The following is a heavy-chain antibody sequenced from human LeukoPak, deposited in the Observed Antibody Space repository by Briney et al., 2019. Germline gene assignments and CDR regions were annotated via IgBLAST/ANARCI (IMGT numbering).Heavy chain of an antibody. Sequence: GRALRLSCAASGFTFSSFGMHWVRQAPGKGLEWVAVIWYDGNNKYYADSVKGRFTISRGNSKNTLYLQMNSLRAEDTAVYYCARAFTSTGYYYVEYWGQGTLVTVFS. CDR3: ARAFTSTGYYYVEY. V-gene: IGHV3-33*01. CDR1: GFTFSSFG. CDR2: IWYDGNNK. J-gene: IGHJ4*02. D-gene: IGHD3-22*01.